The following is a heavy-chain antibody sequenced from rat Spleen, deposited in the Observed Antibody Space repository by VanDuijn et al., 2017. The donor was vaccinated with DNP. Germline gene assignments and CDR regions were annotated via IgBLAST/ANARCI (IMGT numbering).Heavy chain of an antibody. J-gene: IGHJ4*01. D-gene: IGHD1-6*01. Sequence: EVQLVESGGGSVQPGRSLKLSCAASGFSFSDYYMAWVRQAPTKGLEWVAYISYDGSSAHFGDSVTGRFTISRDNAKSTLYLQMNSLRSEDMATYYCAREDTTGAMDVWGQGTSVTVSS. CDR2: ISYDGSSA. CDR3: AREDTTGAMDV. CDR1: GFSFSDYY. V-gene: IGHV5-22*01.